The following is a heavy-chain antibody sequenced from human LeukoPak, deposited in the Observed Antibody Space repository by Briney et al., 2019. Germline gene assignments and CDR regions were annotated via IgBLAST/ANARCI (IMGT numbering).Heavy chain of an antibody. CDR2: ISYDGSNK. J-gene: IGHJ6*02. Sequence: GGSLRLSCAASGFTFSSCAMHWVRQAPGKGLEWVAVISYDGSNKYYADSVKGRFTISRDNSKNTQYLQMNSLRAEDTAVYYCARIAAAGTSTGVWGQGTTVTVSS. V-gene: IGHV3-30*04. CDR1: GFTFSSCA. CDR3: ARIAAAGTSTGV. D-gene: IGHD6-13*01.